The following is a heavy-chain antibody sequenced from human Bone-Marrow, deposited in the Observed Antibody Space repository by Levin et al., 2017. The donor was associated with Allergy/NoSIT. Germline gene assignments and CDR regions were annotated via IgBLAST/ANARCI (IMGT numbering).Heavy chain of an antibody. J-gene: IGHJ4*02. D-gene: IGHD3-22*01. Sequence: SVKVSCRASGGTFITHAISWVRQAPGQGLEWMGGIIPILGTANYAQTFQGRVTVSADESTSTAYMELSSLRSEDTAVYYCAAAQRPDSSGHYLFDYWGQGTLVTLSS. V-gene: IGHV1-69*13. CDR2: IIPILGTA. CDR3: AAAQRPDSSGHYLFDY. CDR1: GGTFITHA.